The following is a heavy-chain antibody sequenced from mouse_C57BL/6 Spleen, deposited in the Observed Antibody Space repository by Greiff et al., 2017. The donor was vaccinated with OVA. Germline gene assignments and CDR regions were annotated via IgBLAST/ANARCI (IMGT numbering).Heavy chain of an antibody. D-gene: IGHD2-12*01. CDR1: GFTFSDYG. CDR2: ISSGSSTI. Sequence: EVKLMESGGGLVKPGGSLKLSCAASGFTFSDYGMHWVRQAPEKGLEWVAYISSGSSTIYYADTVKGRFTISRDNAKNTLFLQMTSLRSEDTAMYYCAGGYSNDEGFAYWGQGTLVTVSA. CDR3: AGGYSNDEGFAY. V-gene: IGHV5-17*01. J-gene: IGHJ3*01.